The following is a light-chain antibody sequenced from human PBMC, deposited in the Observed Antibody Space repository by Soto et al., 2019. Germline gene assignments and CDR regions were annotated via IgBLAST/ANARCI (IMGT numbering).Light chain of an antibody. J-gene: IGLJ2*01. Sequence: QAVVTQPPSVSGTPGQRVSISCTGTSSNIGADYDVHWYQQLPGTAPRLLIFGNNNRTSGVPDRFSGSKSGTSASLAITGLQDEDEAIYYCQSFDSSLSTSIFGAGTKLTVL. CDR2: GNN. CDR3: QSFDSSLSTSI. CDR1: SSNIGADYD. V-gene: IGLV1-40*01.